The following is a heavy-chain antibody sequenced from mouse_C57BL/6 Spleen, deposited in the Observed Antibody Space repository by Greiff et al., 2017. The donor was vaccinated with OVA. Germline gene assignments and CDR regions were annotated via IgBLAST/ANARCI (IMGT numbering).Heavy chain of an antibody. Sequence: VQLQQPGAELVKPGASVKMSCKASGYTFTSYWITWVKQRPGQGLEWIGDIYPGSGSTNYNEKFKSKATLTVDTSSSTAYMQLSSLTSEDSAVYYCARGRFITTVVAPFDYWGQGTTLTVSS. D-gene: IGHD1-1*01. CDR1: GYTFTSYW. CDR3: ARGRFITTVVAPFDY. V-gene: IGHV1-55*01. CDR2: IYPGSGST. J-gene: IGHJ2*01.